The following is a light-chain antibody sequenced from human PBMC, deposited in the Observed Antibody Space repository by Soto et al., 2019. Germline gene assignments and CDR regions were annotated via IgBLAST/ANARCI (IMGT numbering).Light chain of an antibody. CDR2: GNN. Sequence: QSVLTQPPSVSGAPGQRVTISCTGSSSNFGAGNDVQWYHQLPGRAPKLLIFGNNNRPSGVPDRFSGSKSGTSASLAISGLQAEDEADYYCQSYDSSLRGYVFGTGTKLTVL. CDR1: SSNFGAGND. J-gene: IGLJ1*01. CDR3: QSYDSSLRGYV. V-gene: IGLV1-40*01.